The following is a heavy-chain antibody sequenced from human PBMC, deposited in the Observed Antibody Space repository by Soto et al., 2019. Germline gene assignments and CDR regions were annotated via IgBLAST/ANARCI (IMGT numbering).Heavy chain of an antibody. Sequence: QVQLVQSGAEEKKPGASVKVSCKASGYTFTRYAMHWVRQAPGQRLEWMGWINAGNGNTKYSQKFQGRVTITRDTSASTAYMELSSLRSEETAGYYCARSIVVVTALDYWGQGTLVTVSS. CDR1: GYTFTRYA. V-gene: IGHV1-3*05. J-gene: IGHJ4*02. CDR3: ARSIVVVTALDY. D-gene: IGHD2-21*02. CDR2: INAGNGNT.